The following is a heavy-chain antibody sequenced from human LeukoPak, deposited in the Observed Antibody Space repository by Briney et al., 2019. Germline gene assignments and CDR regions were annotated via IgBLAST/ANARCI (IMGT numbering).Heavy chain of an antibody. J-gene: IGHJ5*02. CDR1: GGSITSGDYY. CDR2: MYYSGST. D-gene: IGHD3-22*01. Sequence: SETLSLTCTVSGGSITSGDYYWSWIRQPPGKGLEWIAYMYYSGSTYYNLSLKSRVTMSADTSKNQFSLKLSSVTAADTAVYYCARPYYYDSRIDPWGQGTLVTVSS. CDR3: ARPYYYDSRIDP. V-gene: IGHV4-30-4*01.